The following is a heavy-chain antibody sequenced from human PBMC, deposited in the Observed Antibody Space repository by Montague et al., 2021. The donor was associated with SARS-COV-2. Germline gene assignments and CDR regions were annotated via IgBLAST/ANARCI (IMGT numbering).Heavy chain of an antibody. CDR2: IYYSGST. J-gene: IGHJ4*02. CDR1: GGSISSSSYF. D-gene: IGHD3-3*01. V-gene: IGHV4-39*01. CDR3: TRKTSRGLTIFGVVTASYCFDY. Sequence: SETLSLTCTVSGGSISSSSYFWGWIRQPPGQGLEWIGSIYYSGSTYYNPSLKSRVTISVDTSKNQFSLKLSSVTAADTAVFYCTRKTSRGLTIFGVVTASYCFDYWGQGTLVNVSS.